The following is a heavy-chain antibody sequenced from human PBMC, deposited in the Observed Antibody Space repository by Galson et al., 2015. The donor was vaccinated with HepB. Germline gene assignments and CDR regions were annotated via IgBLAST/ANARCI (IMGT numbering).Heavy chain of an antibody. D-gene: IGHD3-3*01. V-gene: IGHV3-48*01. CDR3: ARDLSKEWSSSDYYFDN. CDR1: GFTFSGFS. CDR2: ISGSSNTI. Sequence: SLRLSCAASGFTFSGFSMNWVRQAPGKGLEWISCISGSSNTIYYADSVQGRFTISRDNARNSLYLQMNSLRAEDTAVYYCARDLSKEWSSSDYYFDNWGQGTLVTVSS. J-gene: IGHJ4*02.